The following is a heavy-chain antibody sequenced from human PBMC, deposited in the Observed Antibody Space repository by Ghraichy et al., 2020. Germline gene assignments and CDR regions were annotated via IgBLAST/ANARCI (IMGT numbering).Heavy chain of an antibody. CDR3: AREEPITMIVDY. Sequence: ASVKVSCKASGYTFTSYAMHWVRQAPGQRLEWMGWINAGNGNTKYSQKFQGRVTITRDTSASTAYMEPSSLRSEDTAVYYCAREEPITMIVDYWGQGTLVTVSS. D-gene: IGHD3-22*01. V-gene: IGHV1-3*01. CDR2: INAGNGNT. CDR1: GYTFTSYA. J-gene: IGHJ4*02.